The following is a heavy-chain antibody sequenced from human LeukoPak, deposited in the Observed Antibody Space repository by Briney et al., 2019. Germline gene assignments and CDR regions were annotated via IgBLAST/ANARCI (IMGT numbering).Heavy chain of an antibody. CDR3: ATTPNFGVVIPWFDP. V-gene: IGHV1-18*01. D-gene: IGHD3-3*01. CDR1: GYTFTSYG. CDR2: ISAYNGNT. J-gene: IGHJ5*02. Sequence: ASVKVSCKASGYTFTSYGISWVRQAPGQGLEWMGWISAYNGNTNYAQKLQGRVTMTTDTSTSTAYMELSSLRSEDTAVYYCATTPNFGVVIPWFDPWGQGTLVTVSS.